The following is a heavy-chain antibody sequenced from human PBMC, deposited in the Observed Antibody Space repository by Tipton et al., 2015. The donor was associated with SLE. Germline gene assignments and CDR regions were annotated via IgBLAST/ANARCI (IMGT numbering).Heavy chain of an antibody. CDR3: ARAPGLDKDYSYYYYMDV. J-gene: IGHJ6*03. CDR1: GGSFSGYY. D-gene: IGHD3/OR15-3a*01. CDR2: INHSGGT. Sequence: TLSLTCAVYGGSFSGYYWSWIRQPPGKGLERIGEINHSGGTNYNPSLESRVIISVDTSKNQFSLKLSSVTAADTAVYFCARAPGLDKDYSYYYYMDVWGTGTTVTVSS. V-gene: IGHV4-34*01.